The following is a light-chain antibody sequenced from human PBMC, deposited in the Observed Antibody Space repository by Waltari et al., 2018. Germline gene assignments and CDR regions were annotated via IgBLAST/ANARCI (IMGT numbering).Light chain of an antibody. V-gene: IGKV3-20*01. Sequence: CMARPSLSHTYLAWCHRKPGQAPRLLISGASSRATGIPDRFSGSGSVTEFTLTINALEPEDSAVYFCQQYNYSPLTFGVGTRVEIK. CDR2: GAS. CDR1: PSLSHTY. J-gene: IGKJ4*01. CDR3: QQYNYSPLT.